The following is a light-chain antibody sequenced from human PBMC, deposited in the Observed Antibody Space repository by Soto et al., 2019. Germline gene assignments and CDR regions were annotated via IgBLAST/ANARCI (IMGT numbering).Light chain of an antibody. CDR1: QSISSW. CDR3: LLDYSYFWA. CDR2: AAS. V-gene: IGKV1-5*01. Sequence: DIQMTQSPSTLSASVGDSVTITCRASQSISSWLAWYQQKPGKVHKXLIYAASTLQSGVPSRFSGSGSGRDLTINISSLQPEDGETDDCLLDYSYFWAFGQGTKVDIK. J-gene: IGKJ1*01.